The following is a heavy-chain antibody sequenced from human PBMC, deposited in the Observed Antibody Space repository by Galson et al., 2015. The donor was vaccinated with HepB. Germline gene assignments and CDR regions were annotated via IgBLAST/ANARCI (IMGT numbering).Heavy chain of an antibody. CDR3: ASGGGAAGGVGY. J-gene: IGHJ4*02. V-gene: IGHV4-39*07. Sequence: QVQLQESGPGLVRPSETLSLTCTVSSGSISSSSYYWGWIRQPPGKGLEWIGSIYYSGSTYYNPSLKSRVTISVDTSKNQFSLKLSSVTAADTAVYYCASGGGAAGGVGYWGQGTLVTVSS. CDR2: IYYSGST. D-gene: IGHD6-13*01. CDR1: SGSISSSSYY.